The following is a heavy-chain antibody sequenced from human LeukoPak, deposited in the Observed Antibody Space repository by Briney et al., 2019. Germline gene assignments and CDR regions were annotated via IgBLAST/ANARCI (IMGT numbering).Heavy chain of an antibody. CDR3: ARDSPSSTSWGY. CDR1: GFTFSSYS. CDR2: ISSSSSYI. J-gene: IGHJ4*02. D-gene: IGHD2-2*01. Sequence: AGSLRLSCAASGFTFSSYSMNWVRQAPGKGLEWVSSISSSSSYIYYADSVKGRFTISRDNAKNSLYLQMNSLRAEDTAVYYCARDSPSSTSWGYWGQGTLVTVSS. V-gene: IGHV3-21*01.